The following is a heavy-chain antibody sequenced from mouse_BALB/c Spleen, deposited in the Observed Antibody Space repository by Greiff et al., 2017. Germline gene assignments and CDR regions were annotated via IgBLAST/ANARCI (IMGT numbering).Heavy chain of an antibody. D-gene: IGHD3-1*01. CDR3: ARQGSSGYGY. CDR1: GFAFSSYD. J-gene: IGHJ2*01. Sequence: EVHLVESGGALVKPGGSLKLSCAASGFAFSSYDMSWVRQTPEKRLEWVAYISSGGGSTYYPDTVKGRFTISRDNAKNTLYLQMSSLKSEDTAMYYCARQGSSGYGYWGQGTTLTVSS. CDR2: ISSGGGST. V-gene: IGHV5-12-1*01.